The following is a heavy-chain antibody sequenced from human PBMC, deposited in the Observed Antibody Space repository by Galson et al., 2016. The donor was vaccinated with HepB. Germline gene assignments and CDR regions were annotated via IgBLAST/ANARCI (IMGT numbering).Heavy chain of an antibody. J-gene: IGHJ3*02. Sequence: SLRLSCAASGFSISIYSMNWVRQAPGEGLEWVSAIRGSGTGTSYTDSVQGRFTISRDNSTNTLYLQMNSLRAEDAAVYYCAEISLVGYNSGWGGSFDIWGRGTMVTVSS. CDR3: AEISLVGYNSGWGGSFDI. CDR1: GFSISIYS. CDR2: IRGSGTGT. D-gene: IGHD6-19*01. V-gene: IGHV3-23*01.